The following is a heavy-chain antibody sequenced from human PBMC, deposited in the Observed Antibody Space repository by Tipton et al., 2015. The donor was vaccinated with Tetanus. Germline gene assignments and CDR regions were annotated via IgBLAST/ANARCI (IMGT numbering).Heavy chain of an antibody. CDR3: ARTLRSYYYYYGMDV. V-gene: IGHV1-18*01. CDR2: ISAYNGNT. Sequence: QLVQSGAEVKKPGASVKVSCKASGYTFTSYGISWVRQAPGQGLEWMGWISAYNGNTNYAQKLQGRVTMTTDTSTSTAYMELRSLTSDDTAVYYCARTLRSYYYYYGMDVWGQGITVTVSS. D-gene: IGHD2-15*01. J-gene: IGHJ6*02. CDR1: GYTFTSYG.